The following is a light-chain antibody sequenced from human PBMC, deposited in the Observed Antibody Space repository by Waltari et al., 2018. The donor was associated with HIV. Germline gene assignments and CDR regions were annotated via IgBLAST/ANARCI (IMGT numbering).Light chain of an antibody. CDR1: QSVLYSSNNKNY. Sequence: DIVMTQSPDSLVVSLGERATINCKSSQSVLYSSNNKNYLAWYQQKPGQSPKLLIYWASTRESGVPDRFSGSWSGTDFTLTISSLQAEDVAVYYCQQYYSTPFTFGGGTKVEIK. CDR2: WAS. J-gene: IGKJ4*01. V-gene: IGKV4-1*01. CDR3: QQYYSTPFT.